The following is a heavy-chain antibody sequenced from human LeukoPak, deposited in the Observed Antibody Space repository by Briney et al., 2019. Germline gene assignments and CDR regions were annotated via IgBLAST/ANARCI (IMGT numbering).Heavy chain of an antibody. V-gene: IGHV1-69*10. CDR2: IIPILDIT. Sequence: SVKVSCKASGYTFTSYGISWVRQAPGQGLEWMGGIIPILDITNYAQRFQGRVTITADKSTGTAYMELSSLRSEDTAVYYCAILSDGAYCGGDCFYLDYWGQGPLVTVSS. CDR3: AILSDGAYCGGDCFYLDY. D-gene: IGHD2-21*02. CDR1: GYTFTSYG. J-gene: IGHJ4*02.